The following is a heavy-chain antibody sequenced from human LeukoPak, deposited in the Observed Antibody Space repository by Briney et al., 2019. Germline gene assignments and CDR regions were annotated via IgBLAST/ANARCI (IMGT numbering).Heavy chain of an antibody. CDR2: IFHSGGT. V-gene: IGHV4-4*02. CDR3: ARVLSGSNFDY. D-gene: IGHD3-22*01. CDR1: GGSINSNNW. Sequence: SGTLSLTCAVSGGSINSNNWWSWVHQPPEKGLEWIGEIFHSGGTNYNPSLKSRVTISVDKPKNQFSLKLSSVTAADTAVYYCARVLSGSNFDYWGQGTLVTVSS. J-gene: IGHJ4*02.